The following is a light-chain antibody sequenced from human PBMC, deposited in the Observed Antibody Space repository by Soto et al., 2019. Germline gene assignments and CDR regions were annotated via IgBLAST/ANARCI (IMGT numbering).Light chain of an antibody. Sequence: EVVMTQSPAILSVSPGERATLSCKASQSVRNNLVWYLQKPGQAPRPIIYDATTRATGIPVRFSGSGSGTEFTLTISSLQSEDVGVYYCQQYDNWPPKTFGGGTKVDIK. CDR1: QSVRNN. CDR3: QQYDNWPPKT. CDR2: DAT. V-gene: IGKV3-15*01. J-gene: IGKJ4*01.